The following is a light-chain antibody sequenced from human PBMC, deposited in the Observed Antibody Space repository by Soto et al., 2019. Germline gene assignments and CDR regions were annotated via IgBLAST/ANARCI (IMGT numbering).Light chain of an antibody. CDR1: QSVSSN. Sequence: EIVLPQSPATLSLSPGERATLSCRASQSVSSNLAWYQQKSGQAPRLIIYGTSRRATGVPVRFSGSGSGTDFTLTISSLQSEDFGVYFCQQYDNWPWTFGQGAKVDIK. CDR2: GTS. J-gene: IGKJ1*01. CDR3: QQYDNWPWT. V-gene: IGKV3-15*01.